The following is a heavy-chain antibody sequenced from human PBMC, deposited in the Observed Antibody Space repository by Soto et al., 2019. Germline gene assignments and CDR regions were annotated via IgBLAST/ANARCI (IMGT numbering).Heavy chain of an antibody. J-gene: IGHJ6*02. V-gene: IGHV3-48*03. CDR2: ISTGGSSI. CDR3: ARERGGLSGADV. Sequence: PGWSLRLSRAGSGFTLRNYEMNWVRQAPGKGLEWVSYISTGGSSIYYADSVKGRFTIARDNGKNSVYLQMSSLRAEDTATYYCARERGGLSGADVWGQGTTVTVSS. CDR1: GFTLRNYE. D-gene: IGHD1-26*01.